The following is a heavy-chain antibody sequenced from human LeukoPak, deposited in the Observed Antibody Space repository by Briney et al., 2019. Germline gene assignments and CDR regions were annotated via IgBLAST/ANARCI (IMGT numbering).Heavy chain of an antibody. V-gene: IGHV4-34*01. D-gene: IGHD6-19*01. J-gene: IGHJ5*02. CDR3: ARGGGSGWYLWFDP. CDR2: INHSGST. Sequence: SETLSLTCAVYGGSFSGYYWSWIREPPGKGLEWIGEINHSGSTNYNPSLRRRVTISVDTSKNQFSLKLSSVTAADTAVYYCARGGGSGWYLWFDPWGQGTLVTVSS. CDR1: GGSFSGYY.